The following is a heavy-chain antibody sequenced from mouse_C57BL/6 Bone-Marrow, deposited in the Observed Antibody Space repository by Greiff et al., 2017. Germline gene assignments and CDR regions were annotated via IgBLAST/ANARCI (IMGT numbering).Heavy chain of an antibody. CDR1: GFTFSSYG. D-gene: IGHD1-1*01. J-gene: IGHJ1*03. CDR2: ISSGGSYT. V-gene: IGHV5-6*02. Sequence: EVKLMESGGDLVKPGGSLKLSCAASGFTFSSYGMSWVRQTPDKRLEWVATISSGGSYTYSPDSVTGRFTISRDHAKNTLYLQMSSLKSEDTAMYYCARRYDYGSGRYFDVWGTGTTVTVSS. CDR3: ARRYDYGSGRYFDV.